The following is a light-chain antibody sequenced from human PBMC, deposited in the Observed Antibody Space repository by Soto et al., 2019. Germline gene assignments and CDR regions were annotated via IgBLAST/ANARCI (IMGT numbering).Light chain of an antibody. Sequence: EIVLTQSPATLSMSPGERASLFCRASQSVNKNFLAWYQQRPGQAPRLLVFGASSRAAGIPERFSGSGSGTDFALTDSRLEPEDFAVYYCQHYGIAPATFGQGTKLEIK. CDR2: GAS. CDR1: QSVNKNF. CDR3: QHYGIAPAT. J-gene: IGKJ1*01. V-gene: IGKV3-20*01.